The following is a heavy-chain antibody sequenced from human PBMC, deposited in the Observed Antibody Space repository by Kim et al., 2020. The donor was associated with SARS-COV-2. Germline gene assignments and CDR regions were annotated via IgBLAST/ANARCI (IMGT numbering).Heavy chain of an antibody. D-gene: IGHD3-9*01. CDR3: ARWDGDTTGYYYHGLDV. J-gene: IGHJ6*02. Sequence: GGSLRLSCAASGFTFVNYAMHWVRQVPGKGLEWVSLISGDGGRTYYAGSVRGRFNISRDNIKNSLYLQMNDLRIEDTALYYCARWDGDTTGYYYHGLDVWRQGTTVAVSS. CDR2: ISGDGGRT. CDR1: GFTFVNYA. V-gene: IGHV3-43*02.